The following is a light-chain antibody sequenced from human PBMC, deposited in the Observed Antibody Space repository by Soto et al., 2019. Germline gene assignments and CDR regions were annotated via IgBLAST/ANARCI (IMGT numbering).Light chain of an antibody. V-gene: IGKV1-5*03. CDR2: KAS. CDR3: QQYHSYRS. Sequence: DIQMTQSPSTLSASVGDRVTITCRASQSISSWLAWYQQKPGKAPKLLIYKASSLESGVPSRFSGSGSGTVFTLTISSLQPDDFATYYCQQYHSYRSFGQGTKVEIK. J-gene: IGKJ1*01. CDR1: QSISSW.